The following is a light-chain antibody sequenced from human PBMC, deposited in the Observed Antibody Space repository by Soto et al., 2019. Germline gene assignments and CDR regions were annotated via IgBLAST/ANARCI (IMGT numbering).Light chain of an antibody. V-gene: IGKV3-20*01. CDR2: GAS. CDR3: HQYGSSIT. CDR1: QSVSSY. J-gene: IGKJ5*01. Sequence: EIVLTQSPATLSLSPGERDTLSCRARQSVSSYFAWYQQKPGQAPRLLIYGASSRATGIPDRFSGSGSGTDFALTISRLEPEDFALYYCHQYGSSITFGQGTRLE.